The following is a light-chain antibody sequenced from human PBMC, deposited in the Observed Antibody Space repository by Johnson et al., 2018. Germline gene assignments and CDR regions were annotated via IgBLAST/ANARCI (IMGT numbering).Light chain of an antibody. Sequence: QSVLTQPPSVSAAPGQKVTISCSGSSSNIGNNYVSWYQQLPGTAPKILIYENNKRPSGIPDRFSGSKSGTSATLGITGLQTGEEADYYCGTWDSSLSAGNVFGTGTTVPVL. CDR2: ENN. CDR1: SSNIGNNY. CDR3: GTWDSSLSAGNV. J-gene: IGLJ1*01. V-gene: IGLV1-51*02.